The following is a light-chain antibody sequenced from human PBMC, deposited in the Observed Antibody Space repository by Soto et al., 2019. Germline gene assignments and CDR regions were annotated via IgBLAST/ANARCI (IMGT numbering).Light chain of an antibody. Sequence: EIVLTQSPGTLSLSPGERATLSCRASQSVSSSYLAWYQQKPGQAPRLLIYGASSRATGIPDRFRGSGSGTDFTLTISRLESEDFAVYYCQQYSSSPWTFGQGTKVEIK. J-gene: IGKJ1*01. CDR3: QQYSSSPWT. CDR2: GAS. V-gene: IGKV3-20*01. CDR1: QSVSSSY.